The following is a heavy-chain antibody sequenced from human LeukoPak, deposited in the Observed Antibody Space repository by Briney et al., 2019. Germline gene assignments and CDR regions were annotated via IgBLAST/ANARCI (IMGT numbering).Heavy chain of an antibody. Sequence: GGSLRLSCAASGFTFDDYGMSWVRQAPGKGLEWVSGINWNGGSTGCADSVKGRFTISRDNAKNSLYLQMNSLRAEDTALYYCARGPLLWFGNYYYYYGMDVWGQGTTVTVSS. CDR2: INWNGGST. CDR3: ARGPLLWFGNYYYYYGMDV. D-gene: IGHD3-10*01. CDR1: GFTFDDYG. V-gene: IGHV3-20*04. J-gene: IGHJ6*02.